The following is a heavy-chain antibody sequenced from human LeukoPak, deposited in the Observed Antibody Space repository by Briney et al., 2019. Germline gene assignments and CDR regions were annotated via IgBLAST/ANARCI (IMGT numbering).Heavy chain of an antibody. CDR3: ARDATVTTPLGY. D-gene: IGHD4-17*01. V-gene: IGHV1-2*02. CDR2: ISPNSGGT. J-gene: IGHJ4*02. Sequence: GASVKVSCKASGYTFTGYYMHWVRQAPGQGLEWMGWISPNSGGTNYAQKFQGRVTMTRDTSISTAYMELSRLRSDDTAVYYCARDATVTTPLGYWGQGTLVTVSS. CDR1: GYTFTGYY.